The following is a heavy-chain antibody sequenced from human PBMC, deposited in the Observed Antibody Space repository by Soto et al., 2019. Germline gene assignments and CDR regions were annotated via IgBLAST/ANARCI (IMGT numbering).Heavy chain of an antibody. CDR3: ARMKGGGSEYFFDY. D-gene: IGHD2-15*01. J-gene: IGHJ4*02. CDR2: INPSGGST. Sequence: QVQLVQSGAEVEKPGASVKVSCKASGYTFPRYTVHWVRQAPGQGLEWMAMINPSGGSTYYVQTFEGRVTLTSDTSTSTVFMELSSLRSEDTAVYYCARMKGGGSEYFFDYWGQGTLVTVSS. V-gene: IGHV1-46*01. CDR1: GYTFPRYT.